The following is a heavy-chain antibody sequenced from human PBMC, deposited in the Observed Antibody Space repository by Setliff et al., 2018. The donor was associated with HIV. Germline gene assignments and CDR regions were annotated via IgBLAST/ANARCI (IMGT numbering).Heavy chain of an antibody. V-gene: IGHV1-69*13. CDR2: IVPIFGTP. CDR1: GDSFSNYA. Sequence: ASVKVSCKASGDSFSNYAISWVRQAPGQGLEWMGQIVPIFGTPSYAQKFQGRVTITADESTNTAYMELSSLRSEDTAVYYCARAQYQLLEPPTYNWFDPWGQGTLVTVSS. D-gene: IGHD2-2*01. J-gene: IGHJ5*02. CDR3: ARAQYQLLEPPTYNWFDP.